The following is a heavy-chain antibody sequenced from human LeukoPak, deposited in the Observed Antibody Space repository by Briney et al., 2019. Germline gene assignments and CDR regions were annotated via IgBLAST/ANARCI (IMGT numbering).Heavy chain of an antibody. V-gene: IGHV3-30-3*01. Sequence: PGRSLRLSCAVSGFTFSSYAMHWVRQAPGKGLEWVALISYDGSNKYYADSVKGRFTISRDNFKNTLYLQMNSLRVEDTAVYYCARDFGQASFVAAVYWGQGTLVTVSS. CDR3: ARDFGQASFVAAVY. D-gene: IGHD6-19*01. CDR2: ISYDGSNK. CDR1: GFTFSSYA. J-gene: IGHJ4*02.